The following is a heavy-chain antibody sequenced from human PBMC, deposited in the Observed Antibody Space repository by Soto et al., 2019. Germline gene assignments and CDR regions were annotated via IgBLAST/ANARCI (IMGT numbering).Heavy chain of an antibody. CDR2: IIPIFGTP. V-gene: IGHV1-69*01. D-gene: IGHD3-10*01. CDR1: GGTFRNHV. CDR3: ARDLEFRDGNISHLDY. Sequence: QVQLVQSGAEVKKPGSSVKVSCKASGGTFRNHVFNWVRQAPGQGLEWMGGIIPIFGTPNYAQKFQGRVTITADASTNTVYLEVSGLRSQDTAVYYCARDLEFRDGNISHLDYWGQGTLVTVSS. J-gene: IGHJ4*02.